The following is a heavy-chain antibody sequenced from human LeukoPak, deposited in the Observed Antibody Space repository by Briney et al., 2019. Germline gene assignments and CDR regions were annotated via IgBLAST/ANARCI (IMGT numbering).Heavy chain of an antibody. CDR1: RYTFTSYD. V-gene: IGHV1-8*01. CDR2: MNPNSGNT. D-gene: IGHD5-24*01. Sequence: GASVKVSCKASRYTFTSYDINWVRQATGQGLEWMGWMNPNSGNTGYAQKFQGRVTMTRNTSISTAYMELSSLRSEDTAVYYCARNMATIESGLGPWGQGTLVTVSS. J-gene: IGHJ5*02. CDR3: ARNMATIESGLGP.